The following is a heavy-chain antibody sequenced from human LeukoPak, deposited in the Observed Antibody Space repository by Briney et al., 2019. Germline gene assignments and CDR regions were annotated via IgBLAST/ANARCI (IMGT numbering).Heavy chain of an antibody. Sequence: PGGSLRLSCAASGFTFSSYSMNWVRQAPGKGLEWVSSISSSSSYIYCADSVKGRFTISRDNAKNSLYLQMNSLRSEDTAVYYCARNRVRFDPWGQGTLVAVSS. J-gene: IGHJ5*02. CDR1: GFTFSSYS. CDR3: ARNRVRFDP. CDR2: ISSSSSYI. V-gene: IGHV3-21*04.